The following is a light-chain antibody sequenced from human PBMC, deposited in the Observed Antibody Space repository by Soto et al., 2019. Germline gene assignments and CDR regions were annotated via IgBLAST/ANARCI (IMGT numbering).Light chain of an antibody. Sequence: YTLSSGHSSYAIAWHQQQPEKGPRYLMNLNSDGSHSKGDGIPDRFSGSSSGAERYLTISSLQSEDEADYYCQTWGTGILVFGGGTKVTVL. J-gene: IGLJ2*01. CDR2: LNSDGSH. V-gene: IGLV4-69*01. CDR3: QTWGTGILV. CDR1: SGHSSYA.